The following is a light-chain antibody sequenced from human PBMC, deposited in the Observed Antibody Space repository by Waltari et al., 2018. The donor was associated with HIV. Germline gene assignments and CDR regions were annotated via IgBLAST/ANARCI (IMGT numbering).Light chain of an antibody. CDR3: SSYTSSSTLV. Sequence: QSALTQPASVSGSPGQSITISCTGTSSDVGGYNYVSWYQQHPGKAPKLMIYEVSNRPSGVSNRFSGYKSGNTASLTISGLQAEDEADYYCSSYTSSSTLVFGTGTKVTVL. CDR2: EVS. V-gene: IGLV2-14*01. CDR1: SSDVGGYNY. J-gene: IGLJ1*01.